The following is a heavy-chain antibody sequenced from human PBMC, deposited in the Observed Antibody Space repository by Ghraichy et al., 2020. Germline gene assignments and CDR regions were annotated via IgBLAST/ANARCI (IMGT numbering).Heavy chain of an antibody. J-gene: IGHJ6*02. CDR1: GGSISSYY. Sequence: SETLSLTCTVSGGSISSYYWSWIRQPAGKGLEWIGRIYTSGSTNYNPSLKSRVTISVDTSKNQFSLTLSSVPAADTAVYYCARDGDIVVVPADIEGDDYYYGMDVWSQGTTVTVSS. CDR2: IYTSGST. V-gene: IGHV4-4*07. CDR3: ARDGDIVVVPADIEGDDYYYGMDV. D-gene: IGHD2-2*01.